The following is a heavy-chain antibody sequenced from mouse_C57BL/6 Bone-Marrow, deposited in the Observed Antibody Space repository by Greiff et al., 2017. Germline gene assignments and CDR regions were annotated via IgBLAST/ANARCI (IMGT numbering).Heavy chain of an antibody. Sequence: VKLQQPGAELVKPGASVKMSCKASGYTFTSYWITWVKQRPGQGLEWIGDIYPASGRTNYNEKFKSKATMTVDTAANTAYIQISSLTSEDSAVFYCARTGQHGRGFDYWGQGTTLTVSS. CDR1: GYTFTSYW. CDR2: IYPASGRT. CDR3: ARTGQHGRGFDY. V-gene: IGHV1-55*01. J-gene: IGHJ2*01.